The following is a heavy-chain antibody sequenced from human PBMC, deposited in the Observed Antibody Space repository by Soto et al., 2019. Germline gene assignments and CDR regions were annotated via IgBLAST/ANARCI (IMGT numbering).Heavy chain of an antibody. V-gene: IGHV4-30-4*01. D-gene: IGHD3-3*01. Sequence: PSETLSLTCTVSGGSINSDHYSWSWLRQPPGKGLEWLGYISYSGSTYYNPSLKSRIVISVDTSKNQFSLKLISVTSADTAVYYCARSYDFWNGYYSAQYYFDFWGQGTLVTVSS. CDR2: ISYSGST. CDR1: GGSINSDHYS. J-gene: IGHJ4*02. CDR3: ARSYDFWNGYYSAQYYFDF.